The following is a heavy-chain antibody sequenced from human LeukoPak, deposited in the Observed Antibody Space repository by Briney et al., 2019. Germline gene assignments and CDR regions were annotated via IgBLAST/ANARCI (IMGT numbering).Heavy chain of an antibody. CDR1: GFTFDDYT. CDR3: ARGIQRPGYYYYMDV. D-gene: IGHD2-2*01. J-gene: IGHJ6*03. CDR2: ISWDGGST. Sequence: GGSLRLSCAASGFTFDDYTMHWVRQAPGKGLEWVSLISWDGGSTYYADSVKGRFTISRDNSKNSLYLQMNSLRTEDTALYYCARGIQRPGYYYYMDVWGKGTTVTVSS. V-gene: IGHV3-43*01.